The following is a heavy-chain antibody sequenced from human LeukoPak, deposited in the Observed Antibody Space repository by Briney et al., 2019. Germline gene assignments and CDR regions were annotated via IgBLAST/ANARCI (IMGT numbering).Heavy chain of an antibody. CDR2: INSDGSST. J-gene: IGHJ4*02. Sequence: PGGSLRLSCAASGFTFSYYWMHWVRQAPGKRLVWVSRINSDGSSTSYADSVEGRFTISRDNAKNTLYLQMNSLTAEDTAVYYCAGPRGGSRPDYWGQGTLVTVSS. CDR3: AGPRGGSRPDY. CDR1: GFTFSYYW. D-gene: IGHD3-10*01. V-gene: IGHV3-74*01.